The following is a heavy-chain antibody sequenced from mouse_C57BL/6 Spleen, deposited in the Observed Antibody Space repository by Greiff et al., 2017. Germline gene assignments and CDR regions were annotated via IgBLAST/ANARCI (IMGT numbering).Heavy chain of an antibody. D-gene: IGHD2-10*02. CDR3: ARSSVYGNFDY. CDR1: GYSFPGYY. CDR2: INPSTGGT. J-gene: IGHJ2*01. Sequence: VQLQQSGPELVKPGASVKISCKASGYSFPGYYMHWVKQSPEKSLEWIGAINPSTGGTTYNQKIQAKATVTVDKSSSTAYMQLNSRTSENSAVYYCARSSVYGNFDYWGQGTTLTVSS. V-gene: IGHV1-42*01.